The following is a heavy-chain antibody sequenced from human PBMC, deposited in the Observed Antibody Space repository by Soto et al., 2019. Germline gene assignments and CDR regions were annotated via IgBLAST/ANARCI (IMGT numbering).Heavy chain of an antibody. CDR2: AYYSGTT. J-gene: IGHJ2*01. CDR1: GGSISSYY. V-gene: IGHV4-59*01. CDR3: ARDGGGQTAYCGL. D-gene: IGHD2-21*02. Sequence: QVQLQESGPGLVKPSETLSLTCAVSGGSISSYYWSWIRQPPGKGLEWIGYAYYSGTTNYNPSLKSRVTISVDTSMNQFSRNLSSMTAADPAVYYGARDGGGQTAYCGLWGRGTLVTVSS.